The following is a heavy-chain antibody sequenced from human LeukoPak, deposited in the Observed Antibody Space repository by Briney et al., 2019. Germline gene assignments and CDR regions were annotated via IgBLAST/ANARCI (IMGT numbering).Heavy chain of an antibody. Sequence: TGGSLRLSCAASGFTFSGYEMHWVRQAPGKGLEWVSYISSSSDSIYYADSVKGRFTISRDNAENSLYLRMNSLRDEDTAVYYCARAMRSGYDYWGRGTLVTVSS. CDR2: ISSSSDSI. CDR1: GFTFSGYE. D-gene: IGHD5-12*01. J-gene: IGHJ4*02. V-gene: IGHV3-48*02. CDR3: ARAMRSGYDY.